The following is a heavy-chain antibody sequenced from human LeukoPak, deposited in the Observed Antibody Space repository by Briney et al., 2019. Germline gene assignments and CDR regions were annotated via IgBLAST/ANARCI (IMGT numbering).Heavy chain of an antibody. J-gene: IGHJ4*02. CDR1: GFTFSSYW. CDR2: IRYDGSNK. Sequence: GGSLRLSCAASGFTFSSYWMHWVRQAPGKGLEWVAFIRYDGSNKYYADSVKGRFTISRDNSKNTLYLQMNSLRAEDTAVYYCAKDYYYGSENLSYYFDYWGQGTLVTVSS. CDR3: AKDYYYGSENLSYYFDY. D-gene: IGHD3-10*01. V-gene: IGHV3-30*02.